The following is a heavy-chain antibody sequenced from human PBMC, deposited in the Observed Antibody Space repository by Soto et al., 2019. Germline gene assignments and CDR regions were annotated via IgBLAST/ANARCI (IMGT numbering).Heavy chain of an antibody. V-gene: IGHV3-48*01. D-gene: IGHD3-16*02. CDR3: ARGITFGGVIGYWYFDL. CDR2: ISSSSSTI. Sequence: EVQLVESGGGLVQPGGSLRLSCAASGFTFSRYSMNWVRQAPGKGLEWVSYISSSSSTIYYADSVKGRFTISRDNAKNSLYLQMNSLRAEDTAVYYCARGITFGGVIGYWYFDLWGRGTLVTVSS. J-gene: IGHJ2*01. CDR1: GFTFSRYS.